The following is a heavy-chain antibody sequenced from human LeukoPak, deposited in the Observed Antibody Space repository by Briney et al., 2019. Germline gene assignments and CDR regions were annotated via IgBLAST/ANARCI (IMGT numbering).Heavy chain of an antibody. J-gene: IGHJ4*02. CDR2: INPTGGST. CDR3: ARTAARRFDY. V-gene: IGHV1-46*01. CDR1: GYTFTNYI. Sequence: ASVKVSCKASGYTFTNYIIHWVRQAPGQRLEWMGIINPTGGSTTYAQKFQGRVTMTRDTSTSTVYMELSSLRSDDTAVYYCARTAARRFDYWGQGTLVTVSS. D-gene: IGHD6-6*01.